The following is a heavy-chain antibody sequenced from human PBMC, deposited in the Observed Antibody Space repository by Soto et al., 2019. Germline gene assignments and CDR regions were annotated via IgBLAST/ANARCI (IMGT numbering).Heavy chain of an antibody. V-gene: IGHV4-39*01. CDR1: GGSISSSSYY. CDR2: IYYSGST. D-gene: IGHD4-17*01. J-gene: IGHJ6*03. Sequence: SETLSLTSTVSGGSISSSSYYWGWIRQPPGKGLEWIGSIYYSGSTYYNPSLKSRVTISVDTSKNQFSLKLSSVTAADTAVYYCARRPATVTTSYYYYYMDVWGKGTTVTVSS. CDR3: ARRPATVTTSYYYYYMDV.